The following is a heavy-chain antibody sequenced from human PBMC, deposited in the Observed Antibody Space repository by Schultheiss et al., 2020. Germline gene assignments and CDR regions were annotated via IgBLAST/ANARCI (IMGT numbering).Heavy chain of an antibody. Sequence: SETLSLTCTVSGGSISSNSYYWGWIRQPPGKGLECIGSIYYSGTTYYNPSLKSRVTMSVDTSKNQFSLKLSSVTAADTAVYYCARQSGSWELRFDYWGQGTLVTVSS. CDR1: GGSISSNSYY. D-gene: IGHD1-26*01. V-gene: IGHV4-39*01. CDR3: ARQSGSWELRFDY. J-gene: IGHJ4*02. CDR2: IYYSGTT.